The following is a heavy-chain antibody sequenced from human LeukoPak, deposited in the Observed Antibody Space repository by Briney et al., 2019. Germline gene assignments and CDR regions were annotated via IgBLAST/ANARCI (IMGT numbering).Heavy chain of an antibody. CDR2: ISSSSSYI. CDR3: ARADYGDSETPDY. V-gene: IGHV3-21*01. CDR1: GFTFSSYS. J-gene: IGHJ4*02. D-gene: IGHD4-17*01. Sequence: GGSLRLSCAASGFTFSSYSMNWVRQAPGKGLEWVSSISSSSSYIYYADSVKGRFTISRDNAKNSLYLQMNSLRAEDTAVYHCARADYGDSETPDYWGQGTLVTVSS.